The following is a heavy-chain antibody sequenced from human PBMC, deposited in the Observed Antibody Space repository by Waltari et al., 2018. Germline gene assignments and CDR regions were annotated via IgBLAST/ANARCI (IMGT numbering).Heavy chain of an antibody. CDR3: AAPSRWGAIDY. Sequence: QMQLVQSGPEVKKPGTSVKVSCKASGFTFTSSAVQWVRQARGQRLEWIGWIVVGSGNTNYAQKFQERVTITRDMSTSTAYMELSSLRSEDTAVYYCAAPSRWGAIDYWGQGTLVTVSS. CDR2: IVVGSGNT. D-gene: IGHD2-2*02. J-gene: IGHJ4*02. V-gene: IGHV1-58*01. CDR1: GFTFTSSA.